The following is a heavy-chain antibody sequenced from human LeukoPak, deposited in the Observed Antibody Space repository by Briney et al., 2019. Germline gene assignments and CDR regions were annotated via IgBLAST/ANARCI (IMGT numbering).Heavy chain of an antibody. J-gene: IGHJ5*02. CDR2: INHSGSS. D-gene: IGHD3-10*01. CDR1: DEPFSTYY. V-gene: IGHV4-34*01. Sequence: SETLSLTCAVYDEPFSTYYWSWIRQPPGKGLEWIGDINHSGSSNYNPSLKSRVTISVDTSKNQFSLKLNSVTAADTAVYYCARGDYGSGTYLWGSWGQGILVTVSP. CDR3: ARGDYGSGTYLWGS.